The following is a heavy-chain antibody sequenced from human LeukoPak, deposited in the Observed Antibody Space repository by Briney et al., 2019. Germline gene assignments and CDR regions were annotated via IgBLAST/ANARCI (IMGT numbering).Heavy chain of an antibody. CDR2: IYYSGSN. CDR1: GGSISSYY. CDR3: ARGRVVVVVAATRVIYYYYMDV. Sequence: LETLSLTCTVSGGSISSYYCSWIRQPPGQGLEWIGYIYYSGSNNYNPSLKSRVTISVDTSKNQFSLKLSSVTAADTAVYYCARGRVVVVVAATRVIYYYYMDVWGKGTTDTVSS. J-gene: IGHJ6*03. V-gene: IGHV4-59*01. D-gene: IGHD2-15*01.